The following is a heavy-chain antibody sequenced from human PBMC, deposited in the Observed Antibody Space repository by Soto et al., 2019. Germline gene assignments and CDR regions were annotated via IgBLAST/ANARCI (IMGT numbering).Heavy chain of an antibody. J-gene: IGHJ5*02. CDR3: ARGITMVRGVTRWFDP. D-gene: IGHD3-10*01. Sequence: SETPSLTCAVYGGSFSGYYWSWIRQPPGKGLEWIGEINHSGSTNYNPSLKSRVTISVDTSKNQFSLKLSSVTAADTAVYYCARGITMVRGVTRWFDPWGQGTLVTVSS. CDR1: GGSFSGYY. V-gene: IGHV4-34*01. CDR2: INHSGST.